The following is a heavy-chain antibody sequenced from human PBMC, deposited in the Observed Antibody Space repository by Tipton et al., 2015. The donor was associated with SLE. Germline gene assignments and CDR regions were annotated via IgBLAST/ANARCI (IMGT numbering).Heavy chain of an antibody. CDR2: IRYDGDVT. V-gene: IGHV3-30*02. CDR3: AMPVGPWELLRSAEYFEY. CDR1: GFTFRNYG. Sequence: SGFTFRNYGLHWVRQAPGKGLEWVAYIRYDGDVTYYTESVKGRFTLSRDNSKKTLYLQMNSLRAEDTAVYHCAMPVGPWELLRSAEYFEYWGHGTLVTVSS. J-gene: IGHJ1*01. D-gene: IGHD1-26*01.